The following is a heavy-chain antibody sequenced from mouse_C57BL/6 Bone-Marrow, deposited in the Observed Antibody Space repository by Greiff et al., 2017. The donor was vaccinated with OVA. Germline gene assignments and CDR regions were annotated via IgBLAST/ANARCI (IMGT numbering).Heavy chain of an antibody. D-gene: IGHD2-4*01. V-gene: IGHV2-2*01. Sequence: VQLQQSGPGLVQPSQSLSITCTVSGFSLTSYGVHWVRQSPGKGLEWLGEIWSGGSTDYNAAFISRLSISKDNSKSQVFCKMNSLQADDTAIYYCSSYDYDPYYYAMDYWGQGTSVTVSS. CDR2: IWSGGST. CDR1: GFSLTSYG. J-gene: IGHJ4*01. CDR3: SSYDYDPYYYAMDY.